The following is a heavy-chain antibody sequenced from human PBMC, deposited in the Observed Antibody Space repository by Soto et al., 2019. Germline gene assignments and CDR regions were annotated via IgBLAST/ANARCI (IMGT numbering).Heavy chain of an antibody. CDR3: ARGGSGSGRDYFDY. CDR1: GFIFSDYY. Sequence: QVQLVESGGGLVKPGGSLRLSCAASGFIFSDYYISWVRQAPGRGLECLSYIAPSTGYLNYADSVKGRFTISRDNAKKSLFLQMDSLRADDTAVYYCARGGSGSGRDYFDYWGQGTLVTVSS. V-gene: IGHV3-11*06. D-gene: IGHD3-10*01. CDR2: IAPSTGYL. J-gene: IGHJ4*02.